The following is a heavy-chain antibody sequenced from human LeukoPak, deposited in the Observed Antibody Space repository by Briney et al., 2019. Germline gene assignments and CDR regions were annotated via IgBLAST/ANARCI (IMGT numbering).Heavy chain of an antibody. V-gene: IGHV4-30-2*01. Sequence: SETLSLTCAVSGGSISSGGYSWSWIRQPPGKGLEWIGYIYHSGSTYYNPSLKSRVTISVDRSKNQFSLKLSSVAAADTAVYYCARDGRDDYVWGSYRLHYFDYWGQGTLVTVSS. CDR2: IYHSGST. CDR3: ARDGRDDYVWGSYRLHYFDY. J-gene: IGHJ4*02. D-gene: IGHD3-16*02. CDR1: GGSISSGGYS.